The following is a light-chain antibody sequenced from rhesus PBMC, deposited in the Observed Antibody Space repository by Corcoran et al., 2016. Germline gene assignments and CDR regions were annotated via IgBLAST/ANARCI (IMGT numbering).Light chain of an antibody. CDR3: QHGYGTPYS. Sequence: DIQMTQSPSSLSASVGDRVTITCRASENVNNYLNWYQQKPGKAPKLLIYKASTLQSGVPSRFSGRGSGTVYTFTISSLQPEDVATYYCQHGYGTPYSFGQGTKVEIK. CDR2: KAS. J-gene: IGKJ2*01. CDR1: ENVNNY. V-gene: IGKV1-74*01.